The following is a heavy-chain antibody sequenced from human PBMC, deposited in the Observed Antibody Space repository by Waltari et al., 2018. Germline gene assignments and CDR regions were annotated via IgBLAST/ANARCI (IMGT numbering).Heavy chain of an antibody. Sequence: EVQLVESGGGLVQPGRSLRLSCAAPGFTFDDYAMHCVRQPPGKGLEWVSGISWNSGSIGYADSVKGRFTISRDNAKNSLYLQMNSLRAEDTALYYCAKDNCTNGVCYTFDYWGQGTLVTVSS. CDR1: GFTFDDYA. D-gene: IGHD2-8*01. J-gene: IGHJ4*02. V-gene: IGHV3-9*01. CDR2: ISWNSGSI. CDR3: AKDNCTNGVCYTFDY.